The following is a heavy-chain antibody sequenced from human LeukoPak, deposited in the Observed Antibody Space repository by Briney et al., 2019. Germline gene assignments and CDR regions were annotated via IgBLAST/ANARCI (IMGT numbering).Heavy chain of an antibody. CDR3: AHTASGSFRNDYNWFDP. CDR1: GFSLSTSGVG. J-gene: IGHJ5*02. D-gene: IGHD1-26*01. Sequence: SGPTLVKPTQTLTLTCTFAGFSLSTSGVGVGWIRQPPGKALEWLALIYWDDDKRYSPSLKSRLTITKDTSKNQVVLTMTNMDPVDTATYYCAHTASGSFRNDYNWFDPWGQGTLVTVSS. V-gene: IGHV2-5*02. CDR2: IYWDDDK.